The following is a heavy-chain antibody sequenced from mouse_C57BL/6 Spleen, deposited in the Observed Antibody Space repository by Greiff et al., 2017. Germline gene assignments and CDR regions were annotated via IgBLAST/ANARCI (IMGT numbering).Heavy chain of an antibody. J-gene: IGHJ3*01. V-gene: IGHV1-53*01. CDR2: INPSNGGT. CDR1: GYTFTSYW. D-gene: IGHD1-1*01. CDR3: AREWVLTTEFAY. Sequence: QVQLQQPGPELVKPGASVKLSCKASGYTFTSYWMHWVKQRPGKGLEWIGNINPSNGGTNYNEKFKSKATLTVDKSSSTAYMQLSSLSSEDSAVYYCAREWVLTTEFAYWGQGTLVTVSA.